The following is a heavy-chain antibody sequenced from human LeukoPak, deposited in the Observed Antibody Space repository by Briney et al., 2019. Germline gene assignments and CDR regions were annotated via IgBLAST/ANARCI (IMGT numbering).Heavy chain of an antibody. Sequence: SGTLSLTCAVYGGSFSGYYWTWIRQPPGKGLEWCGEINHSGSTNYNPSLKSRVTMSVDSSNNHFSLKLNSVTAADTAVYYCARGRERWLQSLGLWGQGTLVTVSS. D-gene: IGHD5-24*01. CDR2: INHSGST. CDR1: GGSFSGYY. J-gene: IGHJ4*02. CDR3: ARGRERWLQSLGL. V-gene: IGHV4-34*01.